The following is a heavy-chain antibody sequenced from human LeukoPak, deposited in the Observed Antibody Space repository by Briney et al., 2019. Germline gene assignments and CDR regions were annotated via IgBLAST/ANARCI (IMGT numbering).Heavy chain of an antibody. J-gene: IGHJ6*02. Sequence: ASVEVSCKASGYSFFEYGITWVRQAPGQGLEWMGWISAYNGNTKYAQKFQGRVTMTTDTSTSTADMELRSLRSDDTAVYFCARDQLPVVMVSYYYYGMDVWGQGTTVTVSS. V-gene: IGHV1-18*01. CDR2: ISAYNGNT. D-gene: IGHD2-15*01. CDR1: GYSFFEYG. CDR3: ARDQLPVVMVSYYYYGMDV.